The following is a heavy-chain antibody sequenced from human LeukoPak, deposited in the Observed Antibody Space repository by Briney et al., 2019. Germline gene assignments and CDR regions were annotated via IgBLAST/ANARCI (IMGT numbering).Heavy chain of an antibody. CDR3: ARDLKTYHDSSGADV. J-gene: IGHJ6*02. CDR1: GGTFSSYA. Sequence: ASVKVSCKASGGTFSSYAISWVRQAPGQGLEWMGGIIPIFGTANYAQKFQGRVTITADESTSTAYMELSSLRSEDTAVYYCARDLKTYHDSSGADVWGQGTTVTVSS. CDR2: IIPIFGTA. V-gene: IGHV1-69*13. D-gene: IGHD3-22*01.